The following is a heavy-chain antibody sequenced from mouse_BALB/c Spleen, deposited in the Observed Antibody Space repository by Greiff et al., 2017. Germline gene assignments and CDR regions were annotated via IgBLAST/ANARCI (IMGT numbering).Heavy chain of an antibody. CDR1: GYTFTSYW. CDR3: ASFHYDGYDAMDY. Sequence: DLVKPGASVKLSCKASGYTFTSYWINWIKQRPGQGLEWIGRIAPGSGSTYYNEMFKGKATLTVDTSSSTAYIQLSSLSSEDSAVYFCASFHYDGYDAMDYWGQGTSVTVSS. J-gene: IGHJ4*01. V-gene: IGHV1S41*01. D-gene: IGHD1-2*01. CDR2: IAPGSGST.